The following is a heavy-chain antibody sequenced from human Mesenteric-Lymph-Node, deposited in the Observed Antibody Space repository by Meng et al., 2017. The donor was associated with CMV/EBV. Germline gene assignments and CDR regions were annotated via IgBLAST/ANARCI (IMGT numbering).Heavy chain of an antibody. CDR1: GDYSSSNNYY. CDR3: ARLFDY. CDR2: IYYSGSA. V-gene: IGHV4-39*01. Sequence: ESLKISCTVSGDYSSSNNYYWGWIRQPPGKGLEWIGGIYYSGSAYYNPSLKSRVTLSVDTSKNQFSLTVSSVTAADTAVYYCARLFDYWSQGTLLTVSS. J-gene: IGHJ4*02.